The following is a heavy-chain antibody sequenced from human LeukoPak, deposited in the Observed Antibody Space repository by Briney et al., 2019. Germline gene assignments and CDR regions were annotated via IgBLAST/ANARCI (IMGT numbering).Heavy chain of an antibody. D-gene: IGHD6-13*01. CDR2: TRNKRNSYTT. Sequence: GGSLRLSCAASGFTLSDHFMDWVRQAPGKGLEWVGRTRNKRNSYTTEYAASVKGTFTISRDELKNSLYLQMNSLKTDDTAVYYCTSGISSSTNSDYWGQGTLVTVSS. V-gene: IGHV3-72*01. CDR1: GFTLSDHF. J-gene: IGHJ4*02. CDR3: TSGISSSTNSDY.